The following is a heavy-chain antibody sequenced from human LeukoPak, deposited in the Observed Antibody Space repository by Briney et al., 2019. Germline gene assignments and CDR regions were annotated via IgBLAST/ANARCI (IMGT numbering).Heavy chain of an antibody. CDR3: VRLISVLDDYDFWSGYYRRAPYFDY. D-gene: IGHD3-3*01. V-gene: IGHV4-39*01. CDR1: GGSISSSSYY. Sequence: SESLSPTCTVSGGSISSSSYYWGWIRQPPGKGLEWIGSIYYSGSTYYNPSLKSRVTISVDTSKNQFSLKLSSVTAADTAVYYCVRLISVLDDYDFWSGYYRRAPYFDYWGQGTLVTVSS. J-gene: IGHJ4*02. CDR2: IYYSGST.